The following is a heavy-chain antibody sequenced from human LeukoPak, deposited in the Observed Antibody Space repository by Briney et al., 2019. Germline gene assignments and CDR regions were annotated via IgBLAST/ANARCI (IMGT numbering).Heavy chain of an antibody. CDR3: ATEIEYSYGFTPL. Sequence: ASVTVSFTVSGYTLTELSMHWVRQAPGKGLEWMGGFDPEDGETIYAQKFQGRVTMTEDTSTDTAYMELSSLRSEDTAVYYCATEIEYSYGFTPLWGQGTLVTVSS. CDR1: GYTLTELS. J-gene: IGHJ4*02. V-gene: IGHV1-24*01. D-gene: IGHD5-18*01. CDR2: FDPEDGET.